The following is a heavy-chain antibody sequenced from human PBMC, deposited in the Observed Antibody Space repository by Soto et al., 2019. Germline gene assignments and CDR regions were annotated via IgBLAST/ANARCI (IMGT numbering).Heavy chain of an antibody. CDR1: GGSFSGYY. Sequence: SETLSLTCAVYGGSFSGYYLSWIRQPPGKGLEWIGEINHSGSTNYNPSLKSRVTISVDTSKNQFSLKLSSVTAADTAVYYCARGNVVVPAARGYFDYWGQGTLVTVSS. V-gene: IGHV4-34*01. CDR2: INHSGST. J-gene: IGHJ4*02. CDR3: ARGNVVVPAARGYFDY. D-gene: IGHD2-2*01.